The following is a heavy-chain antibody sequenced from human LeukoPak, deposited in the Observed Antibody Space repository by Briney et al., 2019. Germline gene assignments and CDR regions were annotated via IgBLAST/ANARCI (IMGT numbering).Heavy chain of an antibody. V-gene: IGHV4-39*01. CDR1: GGSISSSSYY. Sequence: RPSETLSLTCTVSGGSISSSSYYWGWIRQPPGKGLEWIGSIYYSGSTYYNPSLKSRVTISVDTSKNQFSLKLSSVTAADTAVYYCARHSTGTSYRLDFWGQGTLVIVSS. CDR2: IYYSGST. J-gene: IGHJ4*02. CDR3: ARHSTGTSYRLDF. D-gene: IGHD1-26*01.